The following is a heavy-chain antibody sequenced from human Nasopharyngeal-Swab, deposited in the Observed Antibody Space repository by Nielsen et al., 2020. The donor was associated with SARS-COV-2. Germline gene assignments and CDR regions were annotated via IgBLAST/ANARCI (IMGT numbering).Heavy chain of an antibody. D-gene: IGHD2-21*01. Sequence: KVYCKGSGYSFTSYWIGWVRQMPGKGLEWMGIIYPGDSDTRYSPSFQGQVTISADKSISTAYLQWSSLKASDTAMYYCARHLRRGGDSGGDWFDPWGQGTLVTVSS. CDR2: IYPGDSDT. J-gene: IGHJ5*02. CDR1: GYSFTSYW. CDR3: ARHLRRGGDSGGDWFDP. V-gene: IGHV5-51*01.